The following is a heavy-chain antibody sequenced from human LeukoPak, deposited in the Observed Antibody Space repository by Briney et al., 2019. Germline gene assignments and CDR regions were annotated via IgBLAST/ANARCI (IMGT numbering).Heavy chain of an antibody. CDR2: ISSSSSYI. J-gene: IGHJ4*02. Sequence: PGGSLRLSCVASGFNFNIYEMNWVRQAPGKGLEWVSSISSSSSYIYYADSVKGRFTISRDNAKNSLSLQMNGLRAEDTAVYYCARDHHLIRGLFDYWGQGTLVTVSS. V-gene: IGHV3-21*01. D-gene: IGHD3-10*01. CDR3: ARDHHLIRGLFDY. CDR1: GFNFNIYE.